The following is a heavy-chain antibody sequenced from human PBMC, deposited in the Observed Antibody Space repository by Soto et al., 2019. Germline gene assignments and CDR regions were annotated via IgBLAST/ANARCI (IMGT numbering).Heavy chain of an antibody. CDR1: GFTFSDYA. Sequence: GGSLRLSCAASGFTFSDYAMHWVRQAPGKGLEWVAVVSHDGRNTHYADSVKGRFTISRDNAKNSLYLQMNSLRAEDTAVYYCARVEFYCSGGSCYSAGSNWFDPWGQGT. J-gene: IGHJ5*02. CDR2: VSHDGRNT. D-gene: IGHD2-15*01. CDR3: ARVEFYCSGGSCYSAGSNWFDP. V-gene: IGHV3-30*03.